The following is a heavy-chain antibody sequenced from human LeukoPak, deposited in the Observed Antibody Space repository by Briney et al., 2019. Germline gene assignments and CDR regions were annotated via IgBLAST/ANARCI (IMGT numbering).Heavy chain of an antibody. V-gene: IGHV3-9*01. CDR3: ARDPSYSSSSPYFDY. D-gene: IGHD6-6*01. CDR1: GFTFDDYA. Sequence: GGSLRLSCAASGFTFDDYAIHWVRQVPGKGPEWVSGISWNSGNIEYADSVKGRFTISRDNAKKSLFLQINSLRAEDTALYYCARDPSYSSSSPYFDYWGQGVLVTVSS. J-gene: IGHJ4*02. CDR2: ISWNSGNI.